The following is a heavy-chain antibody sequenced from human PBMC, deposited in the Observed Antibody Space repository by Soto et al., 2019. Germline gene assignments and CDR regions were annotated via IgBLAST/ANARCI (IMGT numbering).Heavy chain of an antibody. CDR3: ARDGLGYSYGAHWFDP. CDR1: GGSVSSGSYY. CDR2: IYYSGST. Sequence: QVQLQESGPGLVKPSETLSLTCTVSGGSVSSGSYYWSWIRQPPGKGLEWIGYIYYSGSTNYNPSLKSRVTISVDTSKNQFSLKLSSVTAADTAVYYCARDGLGYSYGAHWFDPWGQGTLVTVSS. D-gene: IGHD5-18*01. J-gene: IGHJ5*02. V-gene: IGHV4-61*01.